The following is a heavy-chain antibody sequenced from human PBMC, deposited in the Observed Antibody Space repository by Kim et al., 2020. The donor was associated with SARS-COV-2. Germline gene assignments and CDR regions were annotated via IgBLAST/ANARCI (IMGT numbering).Heavy chain of an antibody. CDR2: IYSGGST. Sequence: GGSLRLSCEASGFTVSLNYMYWVRQAPGKGLEWVSHIYSGGSTFHADYVQGRFTISRDNSKNTVYLQMNSLKPEDTAQYYCSRQYYSVSGYGMDVWCQGTTVTVS. CDR3: SRQYYSVSGYGMDV. D-gene: IGHD3-10*01. J-gene: IGHJ6*01. CDR1: GFTVSLNY. V-gene: IGHV3-66*02.